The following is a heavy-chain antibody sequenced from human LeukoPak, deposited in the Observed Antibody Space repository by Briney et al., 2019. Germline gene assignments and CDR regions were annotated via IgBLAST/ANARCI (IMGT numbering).Heavy chain of an antibody. J-gene: IGHJ3*02. V-gene: IGHV1-8*03. D-gene: IGHD6-19*01. CDR2: MNPNSGNT. CDR1: GYTFTSYG. Sequence: GASVKVSCKASGYTFTSYGISWVRQAPGQGLEWMGWMNPNSGNTGYAQKFQGRVTITRNTSISTAYMELSSLRSEDTAVYYCARGLGSGCSDIWGQGTMVTVPS. CDR3: ARGLGSGCSDI.